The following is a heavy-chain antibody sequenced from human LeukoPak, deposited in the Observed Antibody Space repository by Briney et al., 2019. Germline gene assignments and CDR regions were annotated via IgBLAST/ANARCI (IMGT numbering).Heavy chain of an antibody. CDR2: IRTSGSTV. V-gene: IGHV3-11*04. CDR3: ARDLDAFDI. J-gene: IGHJ3*02. CDR1: GFTFSDYY. Sequence: GGSLRLSCAASGFTFSDYYMSWIRQASGKGLEWVSYIRTSGSTVYYTDSVKGRFTISRDNAKNSLYLQMNSLRAEDTAVYYCARDLDAFDIWGQGTMVTVSS.